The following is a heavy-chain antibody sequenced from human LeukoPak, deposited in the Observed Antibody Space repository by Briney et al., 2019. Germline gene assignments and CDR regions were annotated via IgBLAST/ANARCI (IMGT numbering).Heavy chain of an antibody. CDR1: GFTFSDYY. V-gene: IGHV3-11*01. CDR3: ARSRPYAGDAFDI. D-gene: IGHD4-23*01. CDR2: ISSSGGTI. Sequence: GGSLRLSCVASGFTFSDYYMSWIRQAPGKGLEWVSYISSSGGTIYYADSVKGRFTISRDNAKNSLYLQMNSLRAEDTAVYYCARSRPYAGDAFDIWGQGTMVTVSS. J-gene: IGHJ3*02.